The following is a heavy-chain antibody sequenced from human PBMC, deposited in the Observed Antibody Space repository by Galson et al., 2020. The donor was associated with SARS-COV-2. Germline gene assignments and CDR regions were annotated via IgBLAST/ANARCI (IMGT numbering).Heavy chain of an antibody. V-gene: IGHV1-24*01. D-gene: IGHD2-2*01. CDR2: FDPEAGET. Sequence: SVQVYCKVSGYTLTELSMHWVRQAHGKGLEWMGGFDPEAGETIYAQKFQGRVTMTEDTSTDTAYMELSSLRSEDTAVYYCATSSPYCSSTSCHHNWFDPWGQGILVTVSS. CDR1: GYTLTELS. J-gene: IGHJ5*02. CDR3: ATSSPYCSSTSCHHNWFDP.